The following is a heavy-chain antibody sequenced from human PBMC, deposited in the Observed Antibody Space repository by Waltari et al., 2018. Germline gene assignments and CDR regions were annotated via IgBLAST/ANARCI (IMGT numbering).Heavy chain of an antibody. CDR2: VSSGGHTV. J-gene: IGHJ6*02. CDR1: GFNFSSYE. V-gene: IGHV3-48*03. Sequence: EVQLVESGGGLVKPGGSLRLPCGALGFNFSSYELNWVRQAPGKGLEWVAYVSSGGHTVYYADSVKGRFTISRDNARNSLYLQMDSLRVEDSAMYYTCGGTAGGMDVWGQGTTVTVSS. CDR3: CGGTAGGMDV. D-gene: IGHD3-10*01.